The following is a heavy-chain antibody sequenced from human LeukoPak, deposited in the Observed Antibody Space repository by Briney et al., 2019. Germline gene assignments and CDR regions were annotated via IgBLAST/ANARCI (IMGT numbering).Heavy chain of an antibody. CDR3: ARTLYSYGYFSYFDY. CDR1: GGSISSYY. Sequence: SSETLSLTCTVSGGSISSYYWSWIRQPPGKGLEWIGYIYYSGSTNYNPSLKSRVTISVDTSKNQFSLKLSSVTPADATVYYCARTLYSYGYFSYFDYWGQGILVTVSS. V-gene: IGHV4-59*01. CDR2: IYYSGST. J-gene: IGHJ4*02. D-gene: IGHD5-18*01.